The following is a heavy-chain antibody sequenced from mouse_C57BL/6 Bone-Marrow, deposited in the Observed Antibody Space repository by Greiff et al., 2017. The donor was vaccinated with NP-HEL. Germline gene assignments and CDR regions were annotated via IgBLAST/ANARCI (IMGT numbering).Heavy chain of an antibody. D-gene: IGHD2-4*01. CDR1: GFTFSSYG. Sequence: EVQRVESGGDLVKPGGSLKLSCAASGFTFSSYGMSWVRQTPDKRLEWVATISSGGSYTYYPDSVKGRFTISRDNAKNTLYLQMSSLKSEDTAMDYCASPYDYDVAWFAYWGQGKLVTVSA. CDR3: ASPYDYDVAWFAY. V-gene: IGHV5-6*01. CDR2: ISSGGSYT. J-gene: IGHJ3*01.